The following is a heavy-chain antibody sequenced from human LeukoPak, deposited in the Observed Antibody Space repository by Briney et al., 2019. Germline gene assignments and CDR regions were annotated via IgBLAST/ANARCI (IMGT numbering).Heavy chain of an antibody. CDR1: GFTFSSYA. V-gene: IGHV3-23*01. CDR3: AKGYHYGSAGYYTATSLDH. CDR2: ISGSGGST. Sequence: GGSLRLSCAASGFTFSSYAMSWVRQAPGKGLEWVSAISGSGGSTYYADSVKGRCTISRDNSQNTLYLQIHSLRDEDTAVYYCAKGYHYGSAGYYTATSLDHWGQGTQVTVSS. J-gene: IGHJ4*02. D-gene: IGHD2-8*01.